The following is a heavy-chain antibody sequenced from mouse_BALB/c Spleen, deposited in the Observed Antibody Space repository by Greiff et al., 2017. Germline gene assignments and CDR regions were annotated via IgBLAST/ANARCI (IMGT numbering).Heavy chain of an antibody. V-gene: IGHV5-17*02. D-gene: IGHD1-1*01. CDR2: ISSGSSTI. CDR1: GFTFSSFG. CDR3: ARSTVVRGNAMDY. Sequence: EVQGVESGGGLVQPGGSRKLSCAASGFTFSSFGMHWVRQAPEKGLEWVAYISSGSSTIYYADTVKGRFTISRDNPKNTLFLQMTSLRSEDTAMYYCARSTVVRGNAMDYWGQGTSVTVSS. J-gene: IGHJ4*01.